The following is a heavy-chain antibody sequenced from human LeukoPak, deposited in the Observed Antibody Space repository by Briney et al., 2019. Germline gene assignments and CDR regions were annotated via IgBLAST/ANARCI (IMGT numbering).Heavy chain of an antibody. Sequence: GASVKVSCKVSGYTLTELSMHWVRQPPGKRLERMGGFYPAEGETIYAQKFQGRVTMTEDTSTDTAYMELSSLISEDTAVDYCATNHPVYSSGWYYFDYWGQATLVTVSS. V-gene: IGHV1-24*01. CDR2: FYPAEGET. CDR3: ATNHPVYSSGWYYFDY. CDR1: GYTLTELS. J-gene: IGHJ4*02. D-gene: IGHD6-19*01.